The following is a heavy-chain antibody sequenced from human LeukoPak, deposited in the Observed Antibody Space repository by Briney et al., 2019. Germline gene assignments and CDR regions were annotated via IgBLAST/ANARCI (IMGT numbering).Heavy chain of an antibody. J-gene: IGHJ4*02. CDR2: ITPKSGDT. D-gene: IGHD3-3*02. Sequence: ASVTLSCPASGYTFSDFCIHWVRQAPGQGLEYVGWITPKSGDTYHPQRFQGRVTMARDASISTAYMELSSLRSDDAAVYSCARVRLADERAWAYWGQGTLVTVSS. CDR1: GYTFSDFC. V-gene: IGHV1-2*02. CDR3: ARVRLADERAWAY.